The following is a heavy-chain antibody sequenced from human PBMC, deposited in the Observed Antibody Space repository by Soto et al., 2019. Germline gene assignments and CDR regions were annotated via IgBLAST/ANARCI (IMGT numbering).Heavy chain of an antibody. CDR3: ARDLGRLGDYYGMDV. Sequence: GSLRLSCAASGFTVSSYWMSWVRQAPGKGLEWVANIKQDGSEKYYVDSVKGRFTISRDNAKNSLYLQMNSLRAEDTAVYYCARDLGRLGDYYGMDVWGQGTTVTVSS. V-gene: IGHV3-7*03. J-gene: IGHJ6*02. D-gene: IGHD3-16*01. CDR2: IKQDGSEK. CDR1: GFTVSSYW.